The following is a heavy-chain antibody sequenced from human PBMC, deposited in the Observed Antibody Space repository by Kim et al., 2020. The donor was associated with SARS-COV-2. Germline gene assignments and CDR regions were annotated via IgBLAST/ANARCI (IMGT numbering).Heavy chain of an antibody. Sequence: PSFQGQVTISADKSISTAYLQWSSLKASDTAMYYCARLMRSGYARGAFDIWGQGTMVTVSS. J-gene: IGHJ3*02. D-gene: IGHD5-12*01. CDR3: ARLMRSGYARGAFDI. V-gene: IGHV5-51*01.